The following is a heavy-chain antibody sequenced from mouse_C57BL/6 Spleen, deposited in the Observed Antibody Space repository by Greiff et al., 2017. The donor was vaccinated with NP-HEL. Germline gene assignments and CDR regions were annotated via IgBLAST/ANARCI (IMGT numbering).Heavy chain of an antibody. CDR2: TNPTNGRT. J-gene: IGHJ2*01. CDR1: GYTFTSYW. D-gene: IGHD1-1*01. CDR3: ARIKKIVATDFDY. V-gene: IGHV1S81*02. Sequence: QVQLQQPGAELVKAGASVKMSCKASGYTFTSYWMHWVKQRLGQGLEWFAETNPTNGRTYYNEKFKSKATLTVDISSSTAYMLLSGPTFEDSAVYYCARIKKIVATDFDYWGQGSTLTGSS.